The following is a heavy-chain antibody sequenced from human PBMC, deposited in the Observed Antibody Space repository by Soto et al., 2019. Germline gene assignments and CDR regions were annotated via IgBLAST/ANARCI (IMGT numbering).Heavy chain of an antibody. J-gene: IGHJ6*02. CDR2: IHHSGNT. D-gene: IGHD3-10*01. CDR3: ARVGFGALTYYNGMDV. V-gene: IGHV4-31*02. Sequence: ASETLSLTCTVSGASISSGGYYWSWIRQHPGKGLEWIGYIHHSGNTHYNPSLKSRLTISVDTSKNQFSLKLSSVTAADTALYYCARVGFGALTYYNGMDVWGRGTTVTVSS. CDR1: GASISSGGYY.